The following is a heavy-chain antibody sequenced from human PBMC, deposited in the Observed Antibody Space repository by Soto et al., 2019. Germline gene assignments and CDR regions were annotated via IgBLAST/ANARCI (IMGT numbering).Heavy chain of an antibody. CDR2: IYYSGST. D-gene: IGHD3-9*01. CDR3: ARTGTFFLFDH. Sequence: QVQLQESGPGLVKPSQTLSLTCTVSGGSISSGGYYWSWIRQHPGKGLEWIGYIYYSGSTYYNPSLKSRDTLSVDTSKNQCSLKLSFVTAADTAVYYCARTGTFFLFDHWGQGTLVTVSS. V-gene: IGHV4-31*03. CDR1: GGSISSGGYY. J-gene: IGHJ4*02.